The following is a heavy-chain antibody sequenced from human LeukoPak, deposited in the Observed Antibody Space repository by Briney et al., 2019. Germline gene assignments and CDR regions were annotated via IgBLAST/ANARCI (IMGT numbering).Heavy chain of an antibody. CDR2: IIPIFGTA. CDR3: ARSNDYSNEVVPYYFDY. J-gene: IGHJ4*02. D-gene: IGHD4-11*01. CDR1: GGTFSSYA. Sequence: SVKVSCKASGGTFSSYAISWVRQAPGQGLEWMGGIIPIFGTANYAQKFQGRVTITTDESTSTAYMELSSLRSEDTAVYYCARSNDYSNEVVPYYFDYWGQGTLVTVSS. V-gene: IGHV1-69*05.